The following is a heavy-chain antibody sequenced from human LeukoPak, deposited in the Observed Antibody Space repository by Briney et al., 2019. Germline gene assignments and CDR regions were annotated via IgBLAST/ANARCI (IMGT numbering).Heavy chain of an antibody. J-gene: IGHJ4*02. V-gene: IGHV1-2*02. CDR2: INPNSGGT. CDR1: GYTFTGYY. Sequence: ASVKVSCKASGYTFTGYYMHWVRQAPGQGLEWMGWINPNSGGTNYAQKFQGRVTMTRDTSISTAYMELSSLRSEDTAVYYCARGVKRYYDSSGYSWGQGTLVTVSS. CDR3: ARGVKRYYDSSGYS. D-gene: IGHD3-22*01.